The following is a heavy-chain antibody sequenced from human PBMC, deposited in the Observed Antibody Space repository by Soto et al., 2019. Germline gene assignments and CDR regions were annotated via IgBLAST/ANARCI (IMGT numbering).Heavy chain of an antibody. D-gene: IGHD2-2*01. CDR1: GFTFSSYA. J-gene: IGHJ4*02. Sequence: GESLKISCAASGFTFSSYAMSWVRQAPGKGLEWVSAISASGGSTFYADSVKGRFTISRDNSKNTLFLQMNSLRAEDTAVYYCAKDSGYCSSTTCYLDYWGQVTLVTVSS. CDR3: AKDSGYCSSTTCYLDY. V-gene: IGHV3-23*01. CDR2: ISASGGST.